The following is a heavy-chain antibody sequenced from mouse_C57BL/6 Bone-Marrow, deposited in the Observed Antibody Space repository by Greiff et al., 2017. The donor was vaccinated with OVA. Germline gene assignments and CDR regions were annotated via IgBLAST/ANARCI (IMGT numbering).Heavy chain of an antibody. D-gene: IGHD1-1*01. CDR2: IDPSDSET. J-gene: IGHJ2*01. CDR3: ARAFYYGSRRRVYYFDY. V-gene: IGHV1-52*01. CDR1: GYTFTSYW. Sequence: QVHVKQPGAELVRPGSSVKLSCKASGYTFTSYWMHWVKQRPIQGLEWIGNIDPSDSETHYNQKFKDKATLTVDKSSSTAYMQLSSLTSEDSAVYYCARAFYYGSRRRVYYFDYWGQGTTLTVSS.